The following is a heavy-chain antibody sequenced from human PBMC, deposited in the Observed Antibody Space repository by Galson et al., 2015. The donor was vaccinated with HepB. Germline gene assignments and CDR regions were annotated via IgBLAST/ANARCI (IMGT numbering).Heavy chain of an antibody. J-gene: IGHJ3*01. Sequence: ETLSLTCTISGASLSTNFWSWIRQPVGKGLEWIGRIYYTGSVNYNPSLQSRVSLSVDTSKNQFSLKLNSVTAADTAVYYCARRAGGYTAGDAFDVWGQGTMVIVSS. CDR2: IYYTGSV. D-gene: IGHD5-18*01. CDR1: GASLSTNF. V-gene: IGHV4-4*07. CDR3: ARRAGGYTAGDAFDV.